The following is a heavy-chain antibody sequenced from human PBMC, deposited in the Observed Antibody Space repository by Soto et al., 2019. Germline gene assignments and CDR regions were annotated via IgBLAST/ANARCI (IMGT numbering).Heavy chain of an antibody. CDR3: TRAESPNIAYFFDY. J-gene: IGHJ4*02. CDR1: GFTFGNYA. CDR2: IRYQTYSGAT. V-gene: IGHV3-49*04. Sequence: GGSLRLSCTASGFTFGNYAINWVRQAPGKGREWVGLIRYQTYSGATEYAASMKGRFTISRDDSKNIAYLQMNSLKTEDSAVYYCTRAESPNIAYFFDYWGQGTLVTVSS.